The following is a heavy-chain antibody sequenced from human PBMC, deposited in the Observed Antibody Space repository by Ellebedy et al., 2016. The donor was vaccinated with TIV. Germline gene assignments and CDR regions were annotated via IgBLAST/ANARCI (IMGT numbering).Heavy chain of an antibody. CDR2: IHSGGSS. D-gene: IGHD3-3*01. Sequence: SETLSLTCTVSGGSVTDFYWVWTRQSPGKGLEWVGYIHSGGSSIYNPSLSSRVTMSIDTSRDQFSLRLNSVTAADTAVYYCARFGVAGRRAFDYWGQGTLVTVSS. V-gene: IGHV4-59*02. CDR1: GGSVTDFY. CDR3: ARFGVAGRRAFDY. J-gene: IGHJ4*02.